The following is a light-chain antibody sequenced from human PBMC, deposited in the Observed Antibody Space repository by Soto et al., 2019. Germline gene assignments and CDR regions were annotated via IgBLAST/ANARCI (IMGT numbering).Light chain of an antibody. J-gene: IGKJ4*01. V-gene: IGKV1-5*01. CDR1: QSISSW. CDR2: DAS. Sequence: DIQMTQSPSTLYASVGDRVTITCRASQSISSWLAWYQQKPGKAPKFLIYDASTLESGVPSRFSGSGSGTEFTLTISSLQADDFATYFCQQYDDYPLTFGGGTKVDI. CDR3: QQYDDYPLT.